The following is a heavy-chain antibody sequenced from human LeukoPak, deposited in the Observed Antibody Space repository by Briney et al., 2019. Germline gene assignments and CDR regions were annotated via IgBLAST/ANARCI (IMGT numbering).Heavy chain of an antibody. D-gene: IGHD3-10*01. CDR3: ARQTMVRGVIDYYYGMDV. CDR1: GFTFSSYS. Sequence: PGGSLRLSCAASGFTFSSYSMNWVRQAPGKGLEWVSSISSSSSYIYYADSVKGRFTISRDNAKNSLYLQMNSLRAEDTAVYYCARQTMVRGVIDYYYGMDVWGQGTTVTVSS. CDR2: ISSSSSYI. V-gene: IGHV3-21*01. J-gene: IGHJ6*02.